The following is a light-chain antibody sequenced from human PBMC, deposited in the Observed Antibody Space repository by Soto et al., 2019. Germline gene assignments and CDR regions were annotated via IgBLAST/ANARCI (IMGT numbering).Light chain of an antibody. J-gene: IGKJ1*01. Sequence: EIVLTQSPGTLSLSPGERATLSCRASQSVSSYYLAWYQQKPGQAPRLLIYAASSMATVIPDRFSGGGSGTDFTFSISRLEPEDFVVYYCQKCGSSPWTFGQGTKVESK. CDR3: QKCGSSPWT. CDR2: AAS. CDR1: QSVSSYY. V-gene: IGKV3-20*01.